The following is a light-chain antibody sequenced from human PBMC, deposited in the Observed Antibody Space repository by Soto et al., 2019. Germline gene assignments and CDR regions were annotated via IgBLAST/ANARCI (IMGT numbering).Light chain of an antibody. J-gene: IGLJ1*01. Sequence: SYELTQPPSVSVAPGKTARITCGGNNIGSKSVHWYQQKPGQAPVLVIYYDSDRPSGIPERFSGSNSGNTATLTISRVETGNEADYYCRVGDSSRNLLYYVFGTGTKVTAL. CDR2: YDS. V-gene: IGLV3-21*04. CDR3: RVGDSSRNLLYYV. CDR1: NIGSKS.